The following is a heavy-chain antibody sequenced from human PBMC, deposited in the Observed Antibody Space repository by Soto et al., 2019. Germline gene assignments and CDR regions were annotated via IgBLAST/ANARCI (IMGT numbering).Heavy chain of an antibody. CDR2: INHRGST. V-gene: IGHV4-34*01. CDR3: ARTDIVTTNWFDP. J-gene: IGHJ5*02. D-gene: IGHD5-12*01. CDR1: GESFIGYY. Sequence: SETLSLTCAVYGESFIGYYWTWIRQPPGKGLEWIGEINHRGSTNYNPSLKSRVTISIDTSKNQFSLKLTSVTAADTSVYCCARTDIVTTNWFDPWGQGTLVIVSS.